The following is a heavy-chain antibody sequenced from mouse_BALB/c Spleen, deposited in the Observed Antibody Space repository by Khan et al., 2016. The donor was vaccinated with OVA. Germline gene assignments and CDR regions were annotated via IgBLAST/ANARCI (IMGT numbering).Heavy chain of an antibody. V-gene: IGHV3-6*02. CDR3: AKGEAVITYWYYDI. J-gene: IGHJ1*01. CDR1: GYSITSGYR. D-gene: IGHD6-1*01. Sequence: EVQLVESGPGLVKPSQSLSLTCSVTGYSITSGYRRNRIRQSPGNKLELMGHISYDGSNNYNPSLKNRISITRDTSKNQFFLKLNSVTTEDTATCNYAKGEAVITYWYYDIWDAETTGTVSS. CDR2: ISYDGSN.